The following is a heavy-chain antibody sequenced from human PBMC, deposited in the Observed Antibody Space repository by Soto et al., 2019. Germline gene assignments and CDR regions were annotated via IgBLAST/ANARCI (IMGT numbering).Heavy chain of an antibody. CDR3: AAEIGAYYYDSSGSIAPYYYYGMDV. CDR1: GFTFTSSA. V-gene: IGHV1-58*01. Sequence: GASVKVSCKASGFTFTSSAVQWVRQARGQRLEWIGWIVVGSGNTNYAQKFQERVTITRDMSTSTAYMELSSLRSEDTAVYYCAAEIGAYYYDSSGSIAPYYYYGMDVWGQGTTVTVSS. CDR2: IVVGSGNT. J-gene: IGHJ6*02. D-gene: IGHD3-22*01.